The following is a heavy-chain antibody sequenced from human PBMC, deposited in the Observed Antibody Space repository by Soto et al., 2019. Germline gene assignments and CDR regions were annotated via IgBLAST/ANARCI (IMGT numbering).Heavy chain of an antibody. V-gene: IGHV3-21*01. J-gene: IGHJ6*02. Sequence: GGSLRLSCAASGFTFSSYSMNWVRQAPGKGLEWVSSISSSSSYIYNADSVKGRFTISRDNAKNSLYLQMDSLRAEDTAVYYCARVAVADPYYYYYGMDVWGQGTKVTVSS. CDR2: ISSSSSYI. D-gene: IGHD6-19*01. CDR3: ARVAVADPYYYYYGMDV. CDR1: GFTFSSYS.